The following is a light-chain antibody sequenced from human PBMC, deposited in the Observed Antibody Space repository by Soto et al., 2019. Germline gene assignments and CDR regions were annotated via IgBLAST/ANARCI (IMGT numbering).Light chain of an antibody. CDR3: KLYGSSPQT. CDR2: GLS. Sequence: EIVLTQCPGTLSLSPGERATLSCRASQSLGGSFLAWYQQKPDQAPRLRIYGLSIRAAGVPDRFTGSGSGPDFTLTINSLQTEDFAVYYCKLYGSSPQTFGRGTKLEIK. CDR1: QSLGGSF. V-gene: IGKV3-20*01. J-gene: IGKJ2*01.